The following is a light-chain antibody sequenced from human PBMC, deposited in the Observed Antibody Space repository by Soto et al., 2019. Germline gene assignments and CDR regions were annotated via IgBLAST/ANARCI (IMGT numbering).Light chain of an antibody. Sequence: DIPMTQSPSTLSASVGDRVTITCRASQRISSWLAWYQQKPGKAPKLLIYKASSLESGVPSRFSGSGSGTEFTLTISSLQPDDFATYYCQQYNSYSITFGQGTRLEIK. J-gene: IGKJ5*01. V-gene: IGKV1-5*03. CDR3: QQYNSYSIT. CDR1: QRISSW. CDR2: KAS.